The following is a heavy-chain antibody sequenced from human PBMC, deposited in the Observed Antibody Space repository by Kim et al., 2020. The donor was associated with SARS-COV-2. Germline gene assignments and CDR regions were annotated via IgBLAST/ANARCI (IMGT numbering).Heavy chain of an antibody. J-gene: IGHJ4*02. CDR1: GYTFTSYA. CDR2: INAGNGNT. D-gene: IGHD3-10*01. CDR3: AYERITMVRGVIGLAFDY. V-gene: IGHV1-3*01. Sequence: ASVKVSCKASGYTFTSYAMHWVRQAPGQRLEWMGWINAGNGNTKYSQKFQGRVTITRDTSASTAYMELSSLRSEDTAVYYCAYERITMVRGVIGLAFDYWGQGTLVTVSS.